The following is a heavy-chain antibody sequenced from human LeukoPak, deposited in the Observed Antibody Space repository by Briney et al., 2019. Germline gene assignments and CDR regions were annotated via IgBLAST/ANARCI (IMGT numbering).Heavy chain of an antibody. V-gene: IGHV4-39*01. CDR3: ARSNWNDPYDY. Sequence: SETLSLTCTVSGGSISSSSYYWGWIRQPPGKGPEWIGSIYYSGSTYYNPSLKSRVTISVDTSKNQFSLKLSSVTAADTAVYYCARSNWNDPYDYWGQGTLVTVSS. CDR1: GGSISSSSYY. J-gene: IGHJ4*02. D-gene: IGHD1-1*01. CDR2: IYYSGST.